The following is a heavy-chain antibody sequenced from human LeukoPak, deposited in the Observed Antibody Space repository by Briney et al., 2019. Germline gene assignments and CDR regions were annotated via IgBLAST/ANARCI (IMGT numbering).Heavy chain of an antibody. J-gene: IGHJ4*02. V-gene: IGHV5-51*01. CDR2: IYPGDSDT. Sequence: GESLKISCKGSGYSFTSYWIGWVRQLPGKGLEWMGIIYPGDSDTRYSPSFQGQVTISADKSISTAYLQWSSLKASDTAMYYCARHVEEDYVWGSYRYQAPDLSFDYWGQGTLVTVSS. CDR3: ARHVEEDYVWGSYRYQAPDLSFDY. D-gene: IGHD3-16*02. CDR1: GYSFTSYW.